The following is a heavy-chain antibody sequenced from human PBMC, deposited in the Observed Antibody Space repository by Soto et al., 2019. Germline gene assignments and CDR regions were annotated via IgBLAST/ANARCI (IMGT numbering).Heavy chain of an antibody. CDR3: AHRSIAAAGILFDY. D-gene: IGHD6-13*01. V-gene: IGHV2-5*02. CDR1: GFSLSTSGVG. Sequence: QIILKESGPTLVKPTQTLTLTCTFSGFSLSTSGVGVGWIRQPPGKALEWLALIYWDDDKRYSPSLKSRLTITKDTSKNQVVLTMTNMDPVDTATYYCAHRSIAAAGILFDYWGQGTLVTVSS. CDR2: IYWDDDK. J-gene: IGHJ4*02.